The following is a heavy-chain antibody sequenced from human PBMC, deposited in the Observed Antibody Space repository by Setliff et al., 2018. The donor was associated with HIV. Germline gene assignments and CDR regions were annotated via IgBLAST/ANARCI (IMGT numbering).Heavy chain of an antibody. V-gene: IGHV1-2*06. D-gene: IGHD3-22*01. CDR2: INPNNGGT. CDR1: GYTFTDYY. CDR3: ARDGYYDSSGYSAFDI. J-gene: IGHJ3*02. Sequence: RASVKVSCKASGYTFTDYYIHWVRQAPGQGLEWMGRINPNNGGTNYAQKFQGRVTMTRDTSISTAYMELSRLRSDDTAVYHCARDGYYDSSGYSAFDIWGQGTMVTVSS.